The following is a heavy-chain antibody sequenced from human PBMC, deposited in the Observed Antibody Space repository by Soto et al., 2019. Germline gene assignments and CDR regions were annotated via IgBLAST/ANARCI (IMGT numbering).Heavy chain of an antibody. V-gene: IGHV4-39*01. D-gene: IGHD2-2*01. Sequence: SETLSLTCTVSGGSISSSSYYWGWIRQPPGKGLEWIGSIYYSGSTYYNPSLKSRVTISVDTSKNQFSLKLSSVTAADTAVYYCARVPSGGIVVVPAAMFDYRGQGTLVTVSS. CDR2: IYYSGST. J-gene: IGHJ4*02. CDR1: GGSISSSSYY. CDR3: ARVPSGGIVVVPAAMFDY.